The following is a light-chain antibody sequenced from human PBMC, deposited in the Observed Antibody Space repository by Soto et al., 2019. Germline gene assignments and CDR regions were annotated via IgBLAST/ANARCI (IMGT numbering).Light chain of an antibody. J-gene: IGKJ3*01. Sequence: AIQLTQSPSSLSASVGDRVTITCRASQGISSALARYQQKPGKAPKLLIYDASSLESGVPSRFSGSGSGTDFTLTISSLQPEDFATYYCQQFNSALPTFGPGTKVDIK. CDR1: QGISSA. CDR2: DAS. CDR3: QQFNSALPT. V-gene: IGKV1-13*02.